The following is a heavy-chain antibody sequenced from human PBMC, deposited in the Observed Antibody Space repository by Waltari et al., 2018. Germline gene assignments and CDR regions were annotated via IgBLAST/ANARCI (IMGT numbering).Heavy chain of an antibody. Sequence: EVQLLESGGGLVQPGGSLRLSCAASGFTFSSYAMSWVRQAPGKGVEWVAASGGSGGSTYYADSVKGRFTISRDNSKNTRYLQMNSLRAEDTAVYYCAKEKTSYGGSEVDYWGQGTLVTVSS. J-gene: IGHJ4*02. CDR3: AKEKTSYGGSEVDY. D-gene: IGHD2-15*01. V-gene: IGHV3-23*01. CDR1: GFTFSSYA. CDR2: SGGSGGST.